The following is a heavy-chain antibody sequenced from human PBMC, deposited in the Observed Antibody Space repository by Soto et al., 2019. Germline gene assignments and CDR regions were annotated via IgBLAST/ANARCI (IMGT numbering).Heavy chain of an antibody. Sequence: SETLSLTCAVYGGSFSGYYWSWIRQPPGKGLEWIGEINHSGSTNYNPSLKSRVTISVDTSKNQFSLKLSSVTAADTAVYYCARGVAYSSSQSEYYYYYYMDVWGKGTTVTVSS. D-gene: IGHD6-13*01. CDR1: GGSFSGYY. J-gene: IGHJ6*03. CDR3: ARGVAYSSSQSEYYYYYYMDV. V-gene: IGHV4-34*01. CDR2: INHSGST.